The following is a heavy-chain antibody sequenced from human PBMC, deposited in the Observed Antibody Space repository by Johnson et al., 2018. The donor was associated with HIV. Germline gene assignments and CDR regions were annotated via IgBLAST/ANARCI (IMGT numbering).Heavy chain of an antibody. CDR1: GFTFSSYG. D-gene: IGHD7-27*01. V-gene: IGHV3-7*01. J-gene: IGHJ3*02. Sequence: VQLVESGGGVVQPGRSLRLSCAASGFTFSSYGVHWVRQAPGKGLELVANIKEDGSEKYYVDSVKGRFTISRDNAKNSLYLQMNSLRAEDTAVYYCARVKSYGNWGSRKGGRESRAAFDIWGQGTMVTVSS. CDR2: IKEDGSEK. CDR3: ARVKSYGNWGSRKGGRESRAAFDI.